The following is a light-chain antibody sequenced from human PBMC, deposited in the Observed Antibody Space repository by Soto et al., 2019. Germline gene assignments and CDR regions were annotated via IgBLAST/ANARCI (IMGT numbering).Light chain of an antibody. CDR2: EVT. CDR3: AAWDDSLNGRV. J-gene: IGLJ1*01. CDR1: SSDVGYYDY. V-gene: IGLV2-8*01. Sequence: QSALTQPPSASGSPGQSVTISCTGTSSDVGYYDYVSWYQQHPGKAPKLLIFEVTKRPSGVPDRFSGSKSGNTASLTVSGLQADDEADYYCAAWDDSLNGRVFGTGTKLTVL.